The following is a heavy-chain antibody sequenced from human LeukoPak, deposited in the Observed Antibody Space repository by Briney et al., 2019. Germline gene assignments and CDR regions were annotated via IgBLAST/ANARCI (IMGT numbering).Heavy chain of an antibody. CDR3: ARESDDFWSGYYNGPFDY. J-gene: IGHJ4*02. Sequence: GGSLRLSCAASGFTFSSYAMHWVRQAPGKGLEWVAVISYDGSNKYFADSVKGRFTISRDNSKNTLYLQMNSLRAEDTAVYYCARESDDFWSGYYNGPFDYWGQGTLVTVSS. V-gene: IGHV3-30-3*01. CDR2: ISYDGSNK. D-gene: IGHD3-3*01. CDR1: GFTFSSYA.